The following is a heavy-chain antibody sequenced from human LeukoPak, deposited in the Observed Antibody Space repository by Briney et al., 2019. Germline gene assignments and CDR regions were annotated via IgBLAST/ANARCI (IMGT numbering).Heavy chain of an antibody. D-gene: IGHD3-16*01. CDR2: IIPIFGTA. CDR1: GGTFSSYA. V-gene: IGHV1-69*01. CDR3: ARVLGEWLENWFDP. J-gene: IGHJ5*02. Sequence: SVKVSCKASGGTFSSYAISWVRQAPGHGLEWMGGIIPIFGTANYAQKFQGRVTITADESTSTAYMELSSLRSEDTAVYYCARVLGEWLENWFDPWGQGSPVTVSS.